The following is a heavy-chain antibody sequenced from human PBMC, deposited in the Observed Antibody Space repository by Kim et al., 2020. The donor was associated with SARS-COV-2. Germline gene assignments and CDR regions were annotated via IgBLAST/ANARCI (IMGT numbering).Heavy chain of an antibody. J-gene: IGHJ3*02. Sequence: KGAFTISRDNAKNSLYLQMNSLRAEDTAVYYCARVRRITIFGVVIFDAFDIWGQGTMVTVSS. CDR3: ARVRRITIFGVVIFDAFDI. D-gene: IGHD3-3*01. V-gene: IGHV3-11*01.